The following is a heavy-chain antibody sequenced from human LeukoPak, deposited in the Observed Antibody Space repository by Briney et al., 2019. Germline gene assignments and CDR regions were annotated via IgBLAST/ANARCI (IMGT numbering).Heavy chain of an antibody. J-gene: IGHJ4*02. Sequence: ASVKVSCKASGYTFTSYGISWVRQAPGQGLEWMGWISAFIGNTNYAQKLQGRVTMTTDTSTSTAYMELRSLRSDDTAVYYCARADPPYNWNYYWGQGTLVTVSS. CDR3: ARADPPYNWNYY. D-gene: IGHD1-7*01. CDR1: GYTFTSYG. V-gene: IGHV1-18*01. CDR2: ISAFIGNT.